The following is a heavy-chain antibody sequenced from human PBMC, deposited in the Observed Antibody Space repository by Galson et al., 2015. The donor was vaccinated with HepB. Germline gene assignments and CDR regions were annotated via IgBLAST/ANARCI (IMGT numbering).Heavy chain of an antibody. CDR2: IDPSDSYT. CDR1: GYSFTSYW. V-gene: IGHV5-10-1*01. CDR3: ARLGSSWYNGDYYYYMDV. D-gene: IGHD6-13*01. J-gene: IGHJ6*03. Sequence: QSGAEVKKPGESLRISCKGSGYSFTSYWISWVRQMPGKGLEWMGRIDPSDSYTNYSPSFQGHVTISADKSISTAYLQWSSLKASDTAMYYCARLGSSWYNGDYYYYMDVWGKGTTDTVSS.